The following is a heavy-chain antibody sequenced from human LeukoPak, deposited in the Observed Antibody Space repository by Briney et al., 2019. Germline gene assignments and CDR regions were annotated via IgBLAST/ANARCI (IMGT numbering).Heavy chain of an antibody. CDR2: IYYSGST. CDR1: SDSISSSSYY. CDR3: VAAMAHYYYYYMDV. Sequence: TSETLSLTRTVSSDSISSSSYYWGWIRQPPGKGLEWIGTIYYSGSTYYNPSLKSRVTISVDTSKNQFSLKLSSVTAADTAVYYCVAAMAHYYYYYMDVWGKGTTVTVSS. V-gene: IGHV4-39*07. D-gene: IGHD5-18*01. J-gene: IGHJ6*03.